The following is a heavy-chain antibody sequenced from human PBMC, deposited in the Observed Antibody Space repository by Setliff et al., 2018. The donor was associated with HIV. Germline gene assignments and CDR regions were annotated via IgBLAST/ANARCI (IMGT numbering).Heavy chain of an antibody. V-gene: IGHV4-4*08. D-gene: IGHD2-15*01. CDR3: ARRRCSAASCPDNSWNWLDP. J-gene: IGHJ5*02. CDR2: IYTSGST. CDR1: GGSFSGYY. Sequence: SETLSLTCAVYGGSFSGYYWSWIRQPPGKGLEWIGYIYTSGSTNYNPSLRSRVTISVDTSKNHFSLKLRSVTAADTAMYYCARRRCSAASCPDNSWNWLDPWGQGTLVTVSS.